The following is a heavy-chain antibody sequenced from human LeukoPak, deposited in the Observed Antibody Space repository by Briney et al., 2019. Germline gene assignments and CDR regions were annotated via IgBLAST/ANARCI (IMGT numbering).Heavy chain of an antibody. CDR2: IGRGI. J-gene: IGHJ3*02. CDR3: ARGLMVRGILAAFGI. D-gene: IGHD3-10*01. V-gene: IGHV3-48*04. Sequence: GGSLRLSCAASGFTFSTYSMNWVRQAPGKGLEWVSHIGRGITYADSVKGRFTIFRDNAKNSVYLQMNGLRAEDTAVYYCARGLMVRGILAAFGIWGQGTMVTVSS. CDR1: GFTFSTYS.